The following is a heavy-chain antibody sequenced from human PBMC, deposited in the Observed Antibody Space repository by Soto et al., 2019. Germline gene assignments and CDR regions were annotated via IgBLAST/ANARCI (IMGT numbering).Heavy chain of an antibody. CDR3: ARSVGSGGVIGGFDY. CDR1: GGTFNTYA. V-gene: IGHV1-69*19. D-gene: IGHD3-16*02. CDR2: IFPMFDVP. J-gene: IGHJ4*02. Sequence: QVQLVQSGPEMKKPGSAVKVSCKASGGTFNTYAMNWVRQVPGQGLEWMGGIFPMFDVPRYAQKFQGRVTITLDESSTSAYMDLSSLRFADTAVYYCARSVGSGGVIGGFDYWGEGTLVSV.